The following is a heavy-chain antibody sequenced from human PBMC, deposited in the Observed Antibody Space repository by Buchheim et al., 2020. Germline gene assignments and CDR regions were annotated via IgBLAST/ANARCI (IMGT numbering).Heavy chain of an antibody. V-gene: IGHV4-31*03. D-gene: IGHD2-2*01. CDR2: IYYSGST. CDR1: GGSISSGGYY. Sequence: QVQLQESGPGLVKPSQTLSLTCTVSGGSISSGGYYWSWIRQHPGKGLEWIGYIYYSGSTYYNPSLKSRVTISVDTSKNQFSLKLSSVTAADTAVYYCARDSHTCSSTSCFDDNYGMDVWGQGT. J-gene: IGHJ6*02. CDR3: ARDSHTCSSTSCFDDNYGMDV.